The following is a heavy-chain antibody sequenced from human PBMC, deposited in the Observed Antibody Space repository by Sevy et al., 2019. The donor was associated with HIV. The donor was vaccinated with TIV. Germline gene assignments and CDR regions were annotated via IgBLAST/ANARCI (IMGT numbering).Heavy chain of an antibody. D-gene: IGHD3-22*01. V-gene: IGHV3-66*01. CDR2: IYSDGRT. CDR1: GLSVSDNY. CDR3: ARDRYYDANSYYYYYHGMDV. Sequence: GGSLRLSCAASGLSVSDNYMNWVRQAPGKGLELVSVIYSDGRTYYADSVKGRFTISRDNSKNTLYLHMNNLRPEDTAVYYCARDRYYDANSYYYYYHGMDVWGQGTTVTVSS. J-gene: IGHJ6*02.